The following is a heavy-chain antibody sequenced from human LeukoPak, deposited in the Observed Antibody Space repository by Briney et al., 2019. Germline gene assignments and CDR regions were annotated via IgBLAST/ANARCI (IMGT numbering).Heavy chain of an antibody. V-gene: IGHV3-23*01. CDR3: AKDLSYGGNSGSYFDY. D-gene: IGHD4-23*01. CDR2: ISGSGGST. CDR1: GFTFSSYA. J-gene: IGHJ4*02. Sequence: GGSLRLSRAASGFTFSSYAMSWVRQAPGKGLEWVSAISGSGGSTYYADSVKGRFTISRDNSKNTLYLQMNSLRAEDTAVYYCAKDLSYGGNSGSYFDYWGQGTLVTVSS.